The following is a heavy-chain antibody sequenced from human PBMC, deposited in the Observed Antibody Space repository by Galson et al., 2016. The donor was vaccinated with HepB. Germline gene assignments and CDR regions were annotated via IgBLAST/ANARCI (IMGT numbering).Heavy chain of an antibody. D-gene: IGHD3-3*01. CDR1: GFIFRRYG. V-gene: IGHV1-69*13. CDR3: ARDQRITVSGGYFDH. J-gene: IGHJ4*02. CDR2: IIPIYETA. Sequence: SVKVSCKASGFIFRRYGISWLRQAPGQGLEWIGGIIPIYETANYAPKFQGRVTISADESTTTAYMELSSLRSEDTAVYYCARDQRITVSGGYFDHWDQGVLVTVSS.